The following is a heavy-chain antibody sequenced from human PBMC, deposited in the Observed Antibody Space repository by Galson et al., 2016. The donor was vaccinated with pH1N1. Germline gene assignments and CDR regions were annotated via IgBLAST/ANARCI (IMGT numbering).Heavy chain of an antibody. J-gene: IGHJ4*02. CDR2: MNQDGNKK. CDR3: VRAVGRAEAH. Sequence: SLRLSCAASGFTLSSYWMSWVRQAPGKWLEWVANMNQDGNKKYYVDSVKGRFIISRDYSKNSLYLQMNSLRAEDTAMYYCVRAVGRAEAHWGQGTLVTVSS. D-gene: IGHD1-26*01. V-gene: IGHV3-7*01. CDR1: GFTLSSYW.